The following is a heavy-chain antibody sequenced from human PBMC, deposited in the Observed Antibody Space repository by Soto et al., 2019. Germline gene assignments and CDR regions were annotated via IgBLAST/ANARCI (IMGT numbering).Heavy chain of an antibody. CDR2: INSNSGGT. CDR1: GYTFTSNY. D-gene: IGHD1-1*01. J-gene: IGHJ5*02. CDR3: ARGTGSSWFDP. V-gene: IGHV1-2*02. Sequence: SMKVSCKASGYTFTSNYIRWVRQAPVQGMGGMGSINSNSGGTKYAQDFQGRLTLNRDTSISTVYMDLSRLISDETDVYYCARGTGSSWFDPWGQGTLVTVSS.